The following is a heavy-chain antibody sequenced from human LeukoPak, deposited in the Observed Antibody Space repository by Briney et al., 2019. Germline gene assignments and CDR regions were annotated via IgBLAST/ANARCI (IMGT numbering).Heavy chain of an antibody. D-gene: IGHD6-13*01. CDR1: GFTFSDYY. Sequence: GGSLRLSCAASGFTFSDYYMSWIRRAPGKGLEWVAFIRYDGSNKYYADSVKGRFTISRDNSKNTLYLQMNSLRAEDTAVYYSAAGNFDYWGQGTLVTVSS. V-gene: IGHV3-30*02. CDR3: AAGNFDY. J-gene: IGHJ4*02. CDR2: IRYDGSNK.